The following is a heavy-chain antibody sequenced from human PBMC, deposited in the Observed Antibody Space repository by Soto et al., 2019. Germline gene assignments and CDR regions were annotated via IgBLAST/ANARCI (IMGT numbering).Heavy chain of an antibody. Sequence: PGGSLRLSCVASGFTFSSYWMNWVRQAPGKGLEWVANINQDGSDKYSVDSVRGRFTISRDNAKNSVYLQMNSLRADDTAVYFCVRNSGWVGDYWGHGTRVTVSS. J-gene: IGHJ4*01. D-gene: IGHD6-19*01. CDR2: INQDGSDK. CDR3: VRNSGWVGDY. V-gene: IGHV3-7*01. CDR1: GFTFSSYW.